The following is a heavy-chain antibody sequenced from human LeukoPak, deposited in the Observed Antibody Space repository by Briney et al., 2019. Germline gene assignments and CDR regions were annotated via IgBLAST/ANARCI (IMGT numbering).Heavy chain of an antibody. V-gene: IGHV4-59*01. CDR1: GGSISSYY. Sequence: TPSETLSLTCTVSGGSISSYYWSWIRQPPGKGLEWIGYIYYSGSTNYNPSLKSRVTISVDTSKNQFSLKLSSVTAADTAVYYCARAWSGTYNWFDPWGQGTLVTVSS. D-gene: IGHD1-1*01. CDR3: ARAWSGTYNWFDP. J-gene: IGHJ5*02. CDR2: IYYSGST.